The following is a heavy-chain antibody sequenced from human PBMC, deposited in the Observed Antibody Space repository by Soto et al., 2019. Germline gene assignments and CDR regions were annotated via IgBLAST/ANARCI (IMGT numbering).Heavy chain of an antibody. Sequence: QVQLVQSGAEMKKPGASVKVSCKTSGYTFTNFGLSWVRQAPGQGLEWMGWISAYNGNTNYAQNFQVRVTMTTDTSTRTAYMELRSLRSDDTAGYYCARGGTPMDYWGQGTLVTVSS. D-gene: IGHD3-16*01. J-gene: IGHJ4*02. CDR2: ISAYNGNT. CDR3: ARGGTPMDY. V-gene: IGHV1-18*01. CDR1: GYTFTNFG.